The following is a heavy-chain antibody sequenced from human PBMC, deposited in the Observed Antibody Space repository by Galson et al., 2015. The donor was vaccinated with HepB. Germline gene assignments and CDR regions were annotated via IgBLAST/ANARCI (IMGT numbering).Heavy chain of an antibody. J-gene: IGHJ4*02. CDR3: ARERTYCSSTSCYPVRFDY. D-gene: IGHD2-2*01. CDR1: GYTFTSYY. Sequence: SVKVSCKASGYTFTSYYMHWVRQAPGQGLEWMGIINPSGGSTSYAQKFQGRVTITADKSTSTAYMELSSLRSEDTAVYYCARERTYCSSTSCYPVRFDYWGQGTLVTVSS. V-gene: IGHV1-46*01. CDR2: INPSGGST.